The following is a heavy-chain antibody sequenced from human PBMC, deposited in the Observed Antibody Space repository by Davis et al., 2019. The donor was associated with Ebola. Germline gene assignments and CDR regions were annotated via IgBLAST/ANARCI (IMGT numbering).Heavy chain of an antibody. D-gene: IGHD1-26*01. CDR3: AWDLLDY. J-gene: IGHJ4*02. V-gene: IGHV3-23*01. CDR1: GFTFSRNG. Sequence: GESLKISCAASGFTFSRNGMSWVRQAPGKGLEWVSSISRSGGNTYYADSVKGRFTISRDNSQNTLYLQMNGLRGEDTAIYYCAWDLLDYWGQGTLVTVSS. CDR2: ISRSGGNT.